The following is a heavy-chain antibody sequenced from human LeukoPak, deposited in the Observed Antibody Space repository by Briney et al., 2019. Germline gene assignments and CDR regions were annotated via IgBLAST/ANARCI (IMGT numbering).Heavy chain of an antibody. CDR1: GFTFSSYS. CDR3: ARETVYGDSDAFDI. V-gene: IGHV3-21*01. J-gene: IGHJ3*02. CDR2: ISSSGSYI. D-gene: IGHD4-17*01. Sequence: GGSLRLSCAASGFTFSSYSMNWVRQAPGKGLEWVSSISSSGSYIYYADSVKGRFTISRDNAKNSLYLQLNSLRGEDTAVYYCARETVYGDSDAFDIWGQGTMVTVSS.